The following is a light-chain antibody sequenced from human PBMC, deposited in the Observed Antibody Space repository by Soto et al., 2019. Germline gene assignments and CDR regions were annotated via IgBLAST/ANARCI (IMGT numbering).Light chain of an antibody. J-gene: IGKJ5*01. Sequence: AIHMTQSPSSLSASVGDRVTITCRASQGIRNDLAWYQQRPGSAPKLLIYAASNLQSGVPSRFGGSGSGTDFTLTISSLQPEDFATYYCLHDYNYPHTFGQGTRLEIK. CDR2: AAS. V-gene: IGKV1-6*02. CDR1: QGIRND. CDR3: LHDYNYPHT.